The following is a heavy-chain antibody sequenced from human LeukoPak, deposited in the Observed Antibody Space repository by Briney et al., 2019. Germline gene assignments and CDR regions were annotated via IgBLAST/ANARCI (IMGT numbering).Heavy chain of an antibody. CDR2: IYYSGST. J-gene: IGHJ5*02. D-gene: IGHD3-3*02. CDR3: ARDYPIFGVVDP. Sequence: SETLSLTCTVSGGSISSGGYYWSWIRQHPGKGLEWIGYIYYSGSTYYNPSLKSRVTISVDTSKNQFSLKLGSVTAADTAVYYCARDYPIFGVVDPWGQGTLVTVSS. V-gene: IGHV4-31*03. CDR1: GGSISSGGYY.